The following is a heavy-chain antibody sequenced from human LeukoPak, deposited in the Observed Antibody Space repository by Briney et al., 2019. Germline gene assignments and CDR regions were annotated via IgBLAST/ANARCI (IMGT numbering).Heavy chain of an antibody. CDR3: ARSLDSSSLYYYFDY. D-gene: IGHD6-13*01. V-gene: IGHV3-23*01. J-gene: IGHJ4*02. Sequence: GGSLRLSCAASGFTFSAYAMSWVRQAPGKGLEWVSVISGSGGSTYYADSVKGRFTISRDNSKNTLYLQMNSLRADDTAVYYCARSLDSSSLYYYFDYWGQGTLVTVSS. CDR2: ISGSGGST. CDR1: GFTFSAYA.